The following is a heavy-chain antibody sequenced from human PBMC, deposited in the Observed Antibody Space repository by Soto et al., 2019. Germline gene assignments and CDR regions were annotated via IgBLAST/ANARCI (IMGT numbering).Heavy chain of an antibody. J-gene: IGHJ6*02. CDR2: IYHSGST. CDR3: ARVGVVRCLEGSGYGMDV. Sequence: SETLSLTCAVSGGSISRSNWSSWVRQPPGKGLEWIVEIYHSGSTNYNPSLKSRVTISVDKSKNQFSLKLRSVTAADTAVYYCARVGVVRCLEGSGYGMDVWGQGTTVTVSS. D-gene: IGHD3-3*01. CDR1: GGSISRSNW. V-gene: IGHV4-4*02.